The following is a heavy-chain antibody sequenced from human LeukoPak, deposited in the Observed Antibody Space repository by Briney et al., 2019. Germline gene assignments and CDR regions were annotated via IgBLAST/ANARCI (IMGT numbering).Heavy chain of an antibody. CDR2: IYTSGST. J-gene: IGHJ5*02. D-gene: IGHD4-17*01. Sequence: SETLSLTCTVSGGSISSYYWSWIRQPAGKGLEWIGRIYTSGSTNYNPSPKSRVTMSEETSKNQFSLKLSSVTAADTAVYYCARVRTTGWFDPWGQGTLVTVSS. V-gene: IGHV4-4*07. CDR3: ARVRTTGWFDP. CDR1: GGSISSYY.